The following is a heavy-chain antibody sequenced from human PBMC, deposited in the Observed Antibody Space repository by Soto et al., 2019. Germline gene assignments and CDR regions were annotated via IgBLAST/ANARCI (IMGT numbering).Heavy chain of an antibody. CDR1: GGSFSGYY. D-gene: IGHD3-22*01. Sequence: QVQLQQWGAGLLKPSETLSLTCAVYGGSFSGYYWSWIRQPPGKGLEWIGEINHSGSTNYNPSLKCLFPVSVDTAKNHFSLKLISVTAADPAVYYCAAKDSSRYYYAYWGQGTLVTVSS. CDR3: AAKDSSRYYYAY. CDR2: INHSGST. V-gene: IGHV4-34*02. J-gene: IGHJ4*02.